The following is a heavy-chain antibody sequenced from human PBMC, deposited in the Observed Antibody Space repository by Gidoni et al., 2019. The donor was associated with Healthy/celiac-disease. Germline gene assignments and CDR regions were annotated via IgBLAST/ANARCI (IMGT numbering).Heavy chain of an antibody. J-gene: IGHJ4*02. D-gene: IGHD6-13*01. CDR3: ARVGWKQQLVRGPFDY. CDR1: GGSFSGYY. Sequence: QVQLQQWGAGLLKPSETLSLTCAVYGGSFSGYYWSWIRQPPGQGLEWIGEINHSGSTNYNPSLKSRVTISVDTSKNQFSLKLSSVTAADTAVYYCARVGWKQQLVRGPFDYWGQGTLVTVSS. V-gene: IGHV4-34*01. CDR2: INHSGST.